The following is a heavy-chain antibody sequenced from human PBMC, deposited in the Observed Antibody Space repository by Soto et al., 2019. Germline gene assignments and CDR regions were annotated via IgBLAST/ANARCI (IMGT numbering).Heavy chain of an antibody. CDR1: GYTFTSYY. D-gene: IGHD2-15*01. V-gene: IGHV1-46*01. CDR3: ARDLRVYCSGGSCYSYGMDV. Sequence: ASVKVSCKASGYTFTSYYMHWVRQAPGQGLEWMGIINPSGGSTSYAQKFQGRVTMTRDTSTSTVYMELSSLRSEDTAVYYCARDLRVYCSGGSCYSYGMDVWGQGTTVTVS. J-gene: IGHJ6*02. CDR2: INPSGGST.